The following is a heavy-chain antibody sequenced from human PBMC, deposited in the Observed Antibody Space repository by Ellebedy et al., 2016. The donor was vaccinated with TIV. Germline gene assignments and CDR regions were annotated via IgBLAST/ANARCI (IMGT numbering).Heavy chain of an antibody. CDR2: ISWGSGNI. CDR1: GFSFEDYA. V-gene: IGHV3-9*01. CDR3: ARSSGGVIDY. J-gene: IGHJ4*02. Sequence: GGSLRLSXAASGFSFEDYAMHWVRQAPGKGLEWVSGISWGSGNIDYVDSVKGRFTVSRDNAKNSLYLQMNSLRAEDTALYYCARSSGGVIDYWGQGTLVTVSS. D-gene: IGHD2-15*01.